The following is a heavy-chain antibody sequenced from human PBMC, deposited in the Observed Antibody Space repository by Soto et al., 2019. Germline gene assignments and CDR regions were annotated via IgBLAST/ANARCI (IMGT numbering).Heavy chain of an antibody. D-gene: IGHD4-4*01. Sequence: PGGSLRLSWAASGFTFSSYAMHWVRQAPGKGLEWVSVISYDGSNKYYADSVRGRFTISRDNSKNTLYLQMNSLRAEDTAVYYCARAASGNYYFDYWGQGT. J-gene: IGHJ4*02. CDR2: ISYDGSNK. CDR1: GFTFSSYA. V-gene: IGHV3-30-3*01. CDR3: ARAASGNYYFDY.